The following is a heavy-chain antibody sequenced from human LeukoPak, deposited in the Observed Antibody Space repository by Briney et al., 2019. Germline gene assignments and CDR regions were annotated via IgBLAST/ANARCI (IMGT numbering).Heavy chain of an antibody. V-gene: IGHV1-8*03. CDR1: GGTFSSYA. J-gene: IGHJ4*02. Sequence: GASVKVSCKASGGTFSSYAINWVRQATGQGLEWMGWMNPNSGNTGYAQKFQGRVTITRNTSISTAYMELSSLRSEDTAVYYCAIKTYYYDSSGYYLDYWGQGTLVTVSS. CDR2: MNPNSGNT. D-gene: IGHD3-22*01. CDR3: AIKTYYYDSSGYYLDY.